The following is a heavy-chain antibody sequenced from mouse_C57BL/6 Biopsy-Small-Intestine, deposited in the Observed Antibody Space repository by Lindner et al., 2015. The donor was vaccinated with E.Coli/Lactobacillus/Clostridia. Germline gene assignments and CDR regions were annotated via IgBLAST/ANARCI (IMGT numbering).Heavy chain of an antibody. CDR3: ARGGEFTYDGYYWFAY. D-gene: IGHD2-3*01. J-gene: IGHJ3*01. V-gene: IGHV1-80*01. Sequence: VQLQESGAELVKPGASVKISCKASGYAFSSYWMNWVKQRPGKGLEWIGQIYPGDGDTNYNGKFKGKATLTADKSSSTAYMQLSSLTSEDSAVYFCARGGEFTYDGYYWFAYWGQGTLVTVSA. CDR1: GYAFSSYW. CDR2: IYPGDGDT.